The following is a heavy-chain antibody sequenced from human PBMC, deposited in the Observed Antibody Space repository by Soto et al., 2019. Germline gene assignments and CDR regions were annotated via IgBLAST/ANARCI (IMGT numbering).Heavy chain of an antibody. CDR1: GFTVSSNY. V-gene: IGHV3-53*01. D-gene: IGHD3-22*01. Sequence: EVQLVESGGDLIQPGGSLRLSCAASGFTVSSNYMIWVRQAPGKGLEWVSVIYSAGSTYYADSVKGRFAISRDNSKNTLYLQMNSLRAEDTAVYYCGGRRYDSSGEDYWGQGTLVTVSS. CDR3: GGRRYDSSGEDY. J-gene: IGHJ4*02. CDR2: IYSAGST.